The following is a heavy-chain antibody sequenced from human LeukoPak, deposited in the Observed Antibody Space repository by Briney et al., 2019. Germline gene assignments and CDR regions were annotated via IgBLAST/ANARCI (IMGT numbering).Heavy chain of an antibody. Sequence: SETLSLTCTVSGGSVSSGSYYWSWIRQPPGKGLEWIGYIYYSGSTNYNPSLKSRVTISVDTSKNQFSLKLSSVTAADTAVYYCARVEYYYGSGSQNDIWGQGTMVTVSS. CDR1: GGSVSSGSYY. V-gene: IGHV4-61*01. J-gene: IGHJ3*02. CDR3: ARVEYYYGSGSQNDI. CDR2: IYYSGST. D-gene: IGHD3-10*01.